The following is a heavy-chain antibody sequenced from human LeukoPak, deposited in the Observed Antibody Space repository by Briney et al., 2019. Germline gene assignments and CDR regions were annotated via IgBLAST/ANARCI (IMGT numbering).Heavy chain of an antibody. V-gene: IGHV1-18*01. CDR3: ATTGIAAAGTRYFDY. D-gene: IGHD6-13*01. J-gene: IGHJ4*02. Sequence: ASVKVSFKASGYTFTSYGISWVRQAPGQGLEWMGLISAYNGNTNYAQKLQGRVTMTTDTSTSTAYMELRSLRSDDTAVYYCATTGIAAAGTRYFDYWGQGTLVTVSS. CDR2: ISAYNGNT. CDR1: GYTFTSYG.